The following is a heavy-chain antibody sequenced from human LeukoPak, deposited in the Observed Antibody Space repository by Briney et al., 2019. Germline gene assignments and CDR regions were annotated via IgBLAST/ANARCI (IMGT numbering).Heavy chain of an antibody. V-gene: IGHV4-59*08. Sequence: SETLSLTCTVSGGSISSYYWSWIRQPPGKGLEWIGYIYYSGSTNYNPSLKSRVTISVDTSKNQFSLKLSSVTAADTAVYYCARRPYSSGWEWAFDIWGQGTMVTVSS. CDR3: ARRPYSSGWEWAFDI. J-gene: IGHJ3*02. CDR1: GGSISSYY. CDR2: IYYSGST. D-gene: IGHD6-19*01.